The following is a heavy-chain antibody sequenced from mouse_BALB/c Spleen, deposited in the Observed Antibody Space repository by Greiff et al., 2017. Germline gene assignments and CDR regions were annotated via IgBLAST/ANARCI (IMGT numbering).Heavy chain of an antibody. CDR3: ARPGITTWFAY. CDR2: INPYNGAT. V-gene: IGHV1-31*01. D-gene: IGHD2-4*01. Sequence: EVKLMESGPELVKPGASVKISCKASGYSFTGYYMHWVKQSHVKSLEWIGRINPYNGATSYNQNFKDKASLTVDKSSSTAYMELHSLTSEDSAVYFCARPGITTWFAYWGQGTLVTVCA. CDR1: GYSFTGYY. J-gene: IGHJ3*01.